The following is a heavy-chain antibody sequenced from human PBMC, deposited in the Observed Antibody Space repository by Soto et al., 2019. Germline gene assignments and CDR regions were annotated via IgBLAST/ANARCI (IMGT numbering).Heavy chain of an antibody. CDR2: ISWNSGSI. CDR3: AKVQHSSGWRKRYYFDY. V-gene: IGHV3-9*01. CDR1: GFTFDDYA. Sequence: PGGSLRLSCAASGFTFDDYAMHWVRQAPGKGLEWVSGISWNSGSIGYADSVKGRFTISRDNAKNSLYLQMNSLRAEDTALYYCAKVQHSSGWRKRYYFDYWGQGTLVTVSS. D-gene: IGHD6-19*01. J-gene: IGHJ4*02.